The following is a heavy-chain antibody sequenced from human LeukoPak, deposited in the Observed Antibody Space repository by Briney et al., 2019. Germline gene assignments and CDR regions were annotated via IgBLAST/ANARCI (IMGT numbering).Heavy chain of an antibody. D-gene: IGHD6-19*01. Sequence: SVKVSCKASGGTFSSYAISWVRQAPGQGLEWMGRIIPILGIANYAQKFQGRVTITADKSTSTAYMELSSLRSEDTAVYYCAREAIAVAGRGASGAFDIWGQGTMVTVSS. CDR3: AREAIAVAGRGASGAFDI. CDR2: IIPILGIA. J-gene: IGHJ3*02. V-gene: IGHV1-69*04. CDR1: GGTFSSYA.